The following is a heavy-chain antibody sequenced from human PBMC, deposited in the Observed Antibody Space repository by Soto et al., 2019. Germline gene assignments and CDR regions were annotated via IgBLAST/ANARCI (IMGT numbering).Heavy chain of an antibody. Sequence: GGSVRLSCASSGFTFSSYGMHWVRQAPGKGLEWVAVISYDGSNKYYADSVKGRFTISRDNSKNTLYLQMNSLRAEDTAVYYCARNGARYCSSTSCYAGSYYYYYMDVWGKGTTVTVSS. CDR2: ISYDGSNK. CDR1: GFTFSSYG. D-gene: IGHD2-2*01. V-gene: IGHV3-30*03. J-gene: IGHJ6*03. CDR3: ARNGARYCSSTSCYAGSYYYYYMDV.